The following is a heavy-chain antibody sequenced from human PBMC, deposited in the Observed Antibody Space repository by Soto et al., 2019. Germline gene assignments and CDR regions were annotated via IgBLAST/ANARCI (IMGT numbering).Heavy chain of an antibody. CDR2: ISPNSGRP. CDR3: VRQYYDFWTDYPDFDY. CDR1: GYTFTKYD. J-gene: IGHJ4*02. V-gene: IGHV1-18*03. Sequence: ASVKVSCKTSGYTFTKYDISWVRQAPGQGLEWLGLISPNSGRPSYAQKFEGRVTMTTDTSTTTAYLELRSLRSDDMAVYYCVRQYYDFWTDYPDFDYWGQGTLVTVSS. D-gene: IGHD3-3*01.